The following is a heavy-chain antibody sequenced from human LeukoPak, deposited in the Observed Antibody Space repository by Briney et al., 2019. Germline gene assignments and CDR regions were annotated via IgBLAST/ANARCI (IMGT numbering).Heavy chain of an antibody. J-gene: IGHJ4*01. CDR3: ARDAQRGFDYSNSLTY. V-gene: IGHV3-33*01. CDR1: GFIFSHYG. Sequence: GGSLRLSCVASGFIFSHYGRHWVRQAPGKGLEWAAVIWSDGSNRFYAGSVKGRFTISRDNSQKTVFLQMNSLRAEDTAMYYCARDAQRGFDYSNSLTYWGHGILVTVSS. CDR2: IWSDGSNR. D-gene: IGHD4-11*01.